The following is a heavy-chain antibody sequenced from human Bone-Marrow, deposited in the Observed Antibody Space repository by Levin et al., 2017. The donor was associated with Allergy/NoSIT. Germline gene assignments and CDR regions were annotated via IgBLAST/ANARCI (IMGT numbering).Heavy chain of an antibody. CDR3: TTERGHIVVGTASPGHREYGQP. Sequence: GGSLRLSCAASGFTFSNAWMSWVRQAPGKGLEWVGRIKSKTVGGTTDYAAPVKCRSTITRDDSKNTLYLQMNSLKTEDTAVYYCTTERGHIVVGTASPGHREYGQPWGQGTLETV. V-gene: IGHV3-15*01. CDR2: IKSKTVGGTT. J-gene: IGHJ1*01. D-gene: IGHD2-21*02. CDR1: GFTFSNAW.